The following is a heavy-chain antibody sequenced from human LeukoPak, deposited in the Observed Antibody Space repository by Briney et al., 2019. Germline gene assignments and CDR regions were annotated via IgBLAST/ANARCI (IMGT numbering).Heavy chain of an antibody. Sequence: GGSLRLSCAASGFTFSSYSMDWVRQAPGKGLEWVSYISSSGSTIYYADSVKGRFTISRDNAKNSLYLQMNGLRDEDTAVYYCARGPQRYYGSGQDFDYWGQGTLVSVSS. CDR1: GFTFSSYS. J-gene: IGHJ4*02. V-gene: IGHV3-48*02. CDR3: ARGPQRYYGSGQDFDY. CDR2: ISSSGSTI. D-gene: IGHD3-10*01.